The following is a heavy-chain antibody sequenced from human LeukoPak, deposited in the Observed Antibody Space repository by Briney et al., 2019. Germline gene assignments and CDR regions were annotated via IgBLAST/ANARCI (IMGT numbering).Heavy chain of an antibody. CDR1: GFTFSGYA. J-gene: IGHJ4*02. V-gene: IGHV3-23*01. CDR3: AKAGYCSGGSCYSASPFDY. D-gene: IGHD2-15*01. CDR2: ISGSGGST. Sequence: GGSLRLSCAASGFTFSGYAMSWVRQAPGKGLEWVSAISGSGGSTYYADSVKGRFTISRDNSKNTLYLQINSLRAEDTAVYYCAKAGYCSGGSCYSASPFDYWGQGTLVTVSS.